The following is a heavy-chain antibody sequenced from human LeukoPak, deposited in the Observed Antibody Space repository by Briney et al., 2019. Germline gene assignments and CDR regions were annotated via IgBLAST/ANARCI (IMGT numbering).Heavy chain of an antibody. Sequence: SSETLSLTCAVYGGSFSGYYWSWIRQPPGKGLEWIGEINHSGSTNYNPSLKSRVTISVDTSKNQFSLKLSSVTAADTAVYYCAREGTAGTNLNWFDPWGQGTLVTVSS. CDR2: INHSGST. J-gene: IGHJ5*02. CDR1: GGSFSGYY. CDR3: AREGTAGTNLNWFDP. D-gene: IGHD1-1*01. V-gene: IGHV4-34*01.